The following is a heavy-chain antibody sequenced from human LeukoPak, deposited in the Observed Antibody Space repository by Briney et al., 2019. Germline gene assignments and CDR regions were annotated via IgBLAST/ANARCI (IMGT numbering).Heavy chain of an antibody. CDR3: ARRPPEKYFQH. CDR2: IYYSGRT. Sequence: PSETLSLTCTVSGGSISSSSYYWGGIRQPPGKGLEWIMSIYYSGRTYYNPAVKSRFIIRVDTAKNQLSLKLSSVTAADTAVYYCARRPPEKYFQHWGQGTLATVSS. D-gene: IGHD1-14*01. CDR1: GGSISSSSYY. V-gene: IGHV4-39*01. J-gene: IGHJ1*01.